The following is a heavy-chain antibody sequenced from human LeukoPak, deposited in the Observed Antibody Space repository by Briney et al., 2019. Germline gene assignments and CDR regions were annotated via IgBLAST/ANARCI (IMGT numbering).Heavy chain of an antibody. CDR1: GFTFSSSA. J-gene: IGHJ4*02. Sequence: PGGSLRLSCTTSGFTFSSSAMSWVRQAPGKGLEWVSDINSSGGRTYYADSVKGRFTISRDNSKNTLFLQMNSLRAEDTAVYYCAKVPSYIYDSSDLDYWGQGTLVTVSS. CDR2: INSSGGRT. CDR3: AKVPSYIYDSSDLDY. V-gene: IGHV3-23*01. D-gene: IGHD3-22*01.